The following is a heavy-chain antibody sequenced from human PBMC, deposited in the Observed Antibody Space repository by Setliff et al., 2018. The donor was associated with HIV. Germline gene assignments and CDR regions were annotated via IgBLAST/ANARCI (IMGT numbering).Heavy chain of an antibody. CDR2: IRYDGSNK. CDR1: GFTFSSYG. V-gene: IGHV3-30*02. Sequence: TLRLSCAASGFTFSSYGMHWVRQAPGKGLEWAAFIRYDGSNKYYADSVKGRFTISRDNSKNTLYLQMNSLRAEDTAVYYCATSPGGPVCSGGSCPGYFDYWGQGTLVTVSS. D-gene: IGHD2-15*01. CDR3: ATSPGGPVCSGGSCPGYFDY. J-gene: IGHJ4*02.